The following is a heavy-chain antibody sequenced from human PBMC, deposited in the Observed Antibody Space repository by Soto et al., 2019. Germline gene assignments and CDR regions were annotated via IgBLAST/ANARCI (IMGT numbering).Heavy chain of an antibody. J-gene: IGHJ6*02. Sequence: QVQLVESGGGVVQPGRSLRLSCAASGFTFSSYTMHWVRQAPGKGLEWVAVISYDGSNKYYADSVKGRFTISRDNFKNTLYLQVNSLRAEDTAVYYCAREDIGVRSYYGRDVWDQGTTVPVSS. CDR2: ISYDGSNK. CDR1: GFTFSSYT. CDR3: AREDIGVRSYYGRDV. D-gene: IGHD2-21*01. V-gene: IGHV3-30-3*01.